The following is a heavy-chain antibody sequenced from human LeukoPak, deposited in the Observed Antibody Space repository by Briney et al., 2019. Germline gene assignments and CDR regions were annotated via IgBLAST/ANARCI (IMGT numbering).Heavy chain of an antibody. CDR2: IYSGGST. D-gene: IGHD3-22*01. J-gene: IGHJ4*02. CDR1: GFTVSSNY. Sequence: PGGSLRLSCAASGFTVSSNYMSWVRQAPGKVLEWVSVIYSGGSTYYADSVKGRFTVSRDNSKNMLYLQMNSLRVEDTAVYYCAGDTSGYYYVDYWGQGTLVTVSS. CDR3: AGDTSGYYYVDY. V-gene: IGHV3-53*01.